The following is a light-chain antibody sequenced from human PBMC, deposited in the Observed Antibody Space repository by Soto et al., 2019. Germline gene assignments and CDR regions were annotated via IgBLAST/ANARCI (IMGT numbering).Light chain of an antibody. Sequence: QSALTQPASVSGSPGQSITISCTGTSSDVGGYAYVSWYQQHPGKAPKLVIYEVRNRPSGISNRFSASKSGNTASLTISGLQAEDEADYYCTSYTSNTTWVFGGGTKLTVL. V-gene: IGLV2-14*01. J-gene: IGLJ3*02. CDR1: SSDVGGYAY. CDR2: EVR. CDR3: TSYTSNTTWV.